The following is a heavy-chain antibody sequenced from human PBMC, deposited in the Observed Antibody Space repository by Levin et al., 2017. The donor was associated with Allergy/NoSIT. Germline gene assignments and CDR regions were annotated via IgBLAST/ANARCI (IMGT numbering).Heavy chain of an antibody. CDR3: AKEAGSSSWYLGNWFDP. CDR1: GFTFSSYA. D-gene: IGHD6-13*01. Sequence: GGSLRLSCAASGFTFSSYAMSWVRQAPGKGLEWVSAISGSGGSTYYADSVKGRFTISRDNSKNTLYLQMNSLRAEDTAVYYCAKEAGSSSWYLGNWFDPWGQGTLVTVSS. CDR2: ISGSGGST. J-gene: IGHJ5*02. V-gene: IGHV3-23*01.